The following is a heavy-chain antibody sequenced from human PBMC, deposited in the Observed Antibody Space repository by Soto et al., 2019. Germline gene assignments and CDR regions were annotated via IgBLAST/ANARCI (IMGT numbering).Heavy chain of an antibody. Sequence: QMEQSGVEVRKPGSSVKVSCKPSGGSLTSYPMAWVRQAPGQGFEWMGGIIPIYGTTEYAQQFQGRVTITADESTKRATLELTGLTSEDTAVYYCARVWGLVSWGQGTLVTVSS. V-gene: IGHV1-69*01. J-gene: IGHJ4*02. CDR3: ARVWGLVS. D-gene: IGHD3-16*01. CDR2: IIPIYGTT. CDR1: GGSLTSYP.